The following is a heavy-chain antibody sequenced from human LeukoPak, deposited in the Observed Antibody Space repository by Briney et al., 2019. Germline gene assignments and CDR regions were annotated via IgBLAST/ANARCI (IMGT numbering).Heavy chain of an antibody. D-gene: IGHD6-19*01. Sequence: GASVKVSCKASGYTFTGYYMHWVRQAPGQGLEWMGWMNPNSGNTGYAQKFQGRVTITRNTSISTAYMELSSLRSEDTAVYYCARAVPGYSSGWLYYYYYYYMDVWGKGTTVTVSS. V-gene: IGHV1-8*03. CDR2: MNPNSGNT. CDR1: GYTFTGYY. J-gene: IGHJ6*03. CDR3: ARAVPGYSSGWLYYYYYYYMDV.